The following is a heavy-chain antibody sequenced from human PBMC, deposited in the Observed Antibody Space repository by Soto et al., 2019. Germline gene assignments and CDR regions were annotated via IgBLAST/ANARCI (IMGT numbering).Heavy chain of an antibody. D-gene: IGHD4-17*01. V-gene: IGHV3-73*01. CDR1: GFAFSGSP. CDR2: IRGKANSYAT. Sequence: EMQLVESGGGLVQPGGSLILSCAASGFAFSGSPMHWVRQASGKGLEWIGRIRGKANSYATAYAASVEGRFTISRDDSKNTAYLQMNGLKIEDTAVYYCTSPYGDYVSAGHWGQGTLVTVSS. CDR3: TSPYGDYVSAGH. J-gene: IGHJ4*02.